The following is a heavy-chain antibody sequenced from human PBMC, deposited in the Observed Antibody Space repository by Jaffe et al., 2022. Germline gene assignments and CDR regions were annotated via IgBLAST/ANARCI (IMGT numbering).Heavy chain of an antibody. V-gene: IGHV2-5*02. Sequence: QITLKESGPTLVKPTQTLTLTCTFSGFSLSTSGVGVGWIRQPPGKALEWLALIYWDDDKRYSPSLKSRLTITKDTSKNQVVLTMTNMDPVDTATYYCAHRLVGIAAAGADAFDIWGQGTMVTVSS. CDR2: IYWDDDK. J-gene: IGHJ3*02. D-gene: IGHD6-13*01. CDR1: GFSLSTSGVG. CDR3: AHRLVGIAAAGADAFDI.